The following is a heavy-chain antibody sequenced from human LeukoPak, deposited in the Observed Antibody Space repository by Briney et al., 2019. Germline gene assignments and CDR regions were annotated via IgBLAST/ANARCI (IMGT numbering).Heavy chain of an antibody. D-gene: IGHD3-10*01. V-gene: IGHV3-20*04. CDR3: ARGGSGSSPFDYYYYYMDV. CDR2: INWNGGST. CDR1: GFTFDDYG. Sequence: GGSLRLSCAASGFTFDDYGMSWVRQAPGKGLEWVSGINWNGGSTGYADSVKGRFTISRDNAKNSLYLQMNSLRAEDTALYYCARGGSGSSPFDYYYYYMDVWGKGTTVTVPS. J-gene: IGHJ6*03.